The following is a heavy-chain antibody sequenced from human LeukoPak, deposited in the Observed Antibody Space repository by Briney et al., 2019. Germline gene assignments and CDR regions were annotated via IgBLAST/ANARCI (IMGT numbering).Heavy chain of an antibody. Sequence: SETLSLTCTVSGGSISSYYWSWIRQPPGKGLEWIGYIYYSGSTNYNPSLKSRVTISVDTSKNQFSLKLSSVTAADTAVHYCARDAVIPAAMVDAFDIWGQGTMVTVSS. D-gene: IGHD2-2*01. J-gene: IGHJ3*02. V-gene: IGHV4-59*01. CDR1: GGSISSYY. CDR3: ARDAVIPAAMVDAFDI. CDR2: IYYSGST.